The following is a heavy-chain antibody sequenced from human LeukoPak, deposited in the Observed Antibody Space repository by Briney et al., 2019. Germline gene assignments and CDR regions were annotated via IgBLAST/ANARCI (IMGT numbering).Heavy chain of an antibody. D-gene: IGHD4-17*01. Sequence: GGSLRLSCAASGFTFSSYEMSWVRQAPGKGLEWVANIKRGGSEKYYVDSVKGRFTISRDNAKNSLYLQMNSLRAEDTAVYYCARVFSPLSYGDYGSGAFDIWGQGTMVTVSS. CDR1: GFTFSSYE. J-gene: IGHJ3*02. CDR2: IKRGGSEK. V-gene: IGHV3-7*01. CDR3: ARVFSPLSYGDYGSGAFDI.